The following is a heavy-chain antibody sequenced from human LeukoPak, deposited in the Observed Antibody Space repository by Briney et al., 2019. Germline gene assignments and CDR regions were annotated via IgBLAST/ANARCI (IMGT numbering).Heavy chain of an antibody. CDR3: TTDPAN. CDR1: GYSLIDTW. V-gene: IGHV3-15*01. Sequence: GGSLRLSCATSGYSLIDTWMSWVRQAPGKGLEWVGRIRSESDGWTADYAAPVKGRVTISRDDSLNTLFLQMNSLKVEDTAMYYCTTDPANWGPGTLVIVSS. J-gene: IGHJ4*02. CDR2: IRSESDGWTA.